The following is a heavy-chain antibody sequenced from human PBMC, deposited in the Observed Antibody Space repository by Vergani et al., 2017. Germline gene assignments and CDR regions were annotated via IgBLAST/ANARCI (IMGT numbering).Heavy chain of an antibody. J-gene: IGHJ6*03. V-gene: IGHV3-23*04. D-gene: IGHD2-2*01. CDR1: GFTFSSYA. Sequence: EVQLVESGGGLVKPGGSLRLSCAASGFTFSSYAMSWVRQAPGKGLEWVSAISGSGGSTYYADSVKGRFTISRDNSKNTLYLQMNSLRAEDTAVYYCAKGPGDDCRSTSCYVHYYYYMDVWGKGTTVTVSS. CDR3: AKGPGDDCRSTSCYVHYYYYMDV. CDR2: ISGSGGST.